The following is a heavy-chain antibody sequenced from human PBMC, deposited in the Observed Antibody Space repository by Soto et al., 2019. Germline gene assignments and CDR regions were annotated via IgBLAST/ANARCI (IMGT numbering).Heavy chain of an antibody. CDR1: GYTFTSYA. V-gene: IGHV1-3*01. Sequence: ASVKVSCKASGYTFTSYAMHWGRQAPGQRLEWMGWINAGNGNTKYSQKFQGRVTITRDTSASTAYKELRSLRSDDTAVYYFASALRNTGAFDIWGQGTMVTFSS. J-gene: IGHJ3*02. CDR2: INAGNGNT. D-gene: IGHD5-18*01. CDR3: ASALRNTGAFDI.